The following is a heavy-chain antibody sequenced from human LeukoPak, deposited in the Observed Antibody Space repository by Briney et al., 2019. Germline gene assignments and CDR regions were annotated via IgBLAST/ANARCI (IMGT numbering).Heavy chain of an antibody. CDR1: GFTFTNAW. CDR2: INTDGSNT. J-gene: IGHJ4*02. D-gene: IGHD2-21*02. V-gene: IGHV3-74*01. CDR3: ARDYSGGYSGY. Sequence: GGSLRLSCAVSGFTFTNAWMHWVRQAPGEGLVWVSRINTDGSNTNYADSVKGRFTISRDNAKNTLYLQMSSLRAEDTAMYYRARDYSGGYSGYWGQGTLVTVSS.